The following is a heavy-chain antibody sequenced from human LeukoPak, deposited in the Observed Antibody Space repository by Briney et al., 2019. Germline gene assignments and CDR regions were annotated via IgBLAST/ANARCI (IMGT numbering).Heavy chain of an antibody. Sequence: PGGSLRLSCAASGFTFSRYTMNWVRQAPGKGLEWVSSISTSSSYIHYADLVKGRFTISRDNAKNSLYLQMNSLRAEDTAVYYCASEFDSDDYWGQGTLVTVSS. CDR1: GFTFSRYT. CDR3: ASEFDSDDY. CDR2: ISTSSSYI. D-gene: IGHD3-9*01. V-gene: IGHV3-21*01. J-gene: IGHJ4*02.